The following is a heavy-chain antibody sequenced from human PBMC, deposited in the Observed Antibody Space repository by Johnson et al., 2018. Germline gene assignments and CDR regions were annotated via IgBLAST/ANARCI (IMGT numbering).Heavy chain of an antibody. J-gene: IGHJ4*02. CDR3: ARGSGWCDY. CDR1: GFTFSNYW. D-gene: IGHD6-19*01. Sequence: VQLVESGGGLVQPGGSLRLSCAVSGFTFSNYWMSWVRQAPGKGLEWVATIKQDGSEKYYVDSVKGRFTISRDNAKNSLYLQMNSLRAEDTAVYYCARGSGWCDYWGQGTLVTVSS. V-gene: IGHV3-7*01. CDR2: IKQDGSEK.